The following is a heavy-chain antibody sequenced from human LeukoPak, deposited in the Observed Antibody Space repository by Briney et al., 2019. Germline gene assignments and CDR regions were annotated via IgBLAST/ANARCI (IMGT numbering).Heavy chain of an antibody. J-gene: IGHJ4*02. CDR1: GFTFSSYA. CDR2: ISDSGDYT. CDR3: AKDTSIGKYCTNGVCSPFDY. V-gene: IGHV3-23*01. D-gene: IGHD2-8*01. Sequence: GGSLTLSCAGSGFTFSSYAMSWVRQAPGQGLEWVSVISDSGDYTSYADSVRGRFTISRDNSRNTLYLQMISLRPEDTAVYYCAKDTSIGKYCTNGVCSPFDYWGQGTLVTVPS.